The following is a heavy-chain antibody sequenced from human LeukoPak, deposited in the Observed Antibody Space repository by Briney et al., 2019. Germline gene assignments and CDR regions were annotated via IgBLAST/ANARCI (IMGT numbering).Heavy chain of an antibody. CDR1: GFTFSSYA. CDR2: ISGSGGST. D-gene: IGHD6-19*01. V-gene: IGHV3-23*01. J-gene: IGHJ3*02. CDR3: ANSQTTSGRYGNAFDI. Sequence: GGSLRLSCAASGFTFSSYAMSWVRQAPGKGLEWVSAISGSGGSTYYADSVKGRFTISRDNSKNTLYLQMNSLRAEDTAVYYCANSQTTSGRYGNAFDIWGQGTMVTVSS.